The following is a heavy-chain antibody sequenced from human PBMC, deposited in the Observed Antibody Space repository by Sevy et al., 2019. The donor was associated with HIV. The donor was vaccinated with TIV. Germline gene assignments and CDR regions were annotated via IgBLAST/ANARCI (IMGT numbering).Heavy chain of an antibody. CDR1: GYSISSGYY. CDR3: ARDPAPYYYDCSGYSFDY. CDR2: IYHSAST. V-gene: IGHV4-38-2*02. Sequence: ILSLTCAVSGYSISSGYYWGWSRQPPGKRLAWIGSIYHSASTYYNPSLKSRVTISVDTSKNQFSLKLSSVTAADTAVHYCARDPAPYYYDCSGYSFDYWGQGTLVVVSS. J-gene: IGHJ4*02. D-gene: IGHD3-22*01.